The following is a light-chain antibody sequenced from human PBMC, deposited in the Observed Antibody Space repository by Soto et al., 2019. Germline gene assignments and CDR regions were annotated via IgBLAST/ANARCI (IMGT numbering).Light chain of an antibody. V-gene: IGKV3-15*01. CDR1: QSVSSN. Sequence: EIVMTQSPATLSVSPGERATLSCRASQSVSSNLAWYQQKPGQAPRLLIYGASTRATGIPARFSGSGSGTEFTLTISSLQSEAFAVYYCQQYNNWAPWTFGQGTKVEIK. CDR3: QQYNNWAPWT. CDR2: GAS. J-gene: IGKJ1*01.